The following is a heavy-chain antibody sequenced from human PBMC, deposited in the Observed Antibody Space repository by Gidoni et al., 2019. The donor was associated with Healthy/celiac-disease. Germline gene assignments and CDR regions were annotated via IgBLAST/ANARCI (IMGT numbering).Heavy chain of an antibody. V-gene: IGHV3-48*03. CDR2: ISSSVSTI. CDR1: GVTLRSYE. Sequence: EVRMVETGGGLVQPGGSLRLYCAASGVTLRSYEMHWVRPAPVKGLAWVLSISSSVSTIYYADSVNGRFTISSDNAKNSLYLQTNSLRAEDTAVYYCARDLYGIAGCYWYFDLWGRGTLVTVSS. CDR3: ARDLYGIAGCYWYFDL. D-gene: IGHD1-20*01. J-gene: IGHJ2*01.